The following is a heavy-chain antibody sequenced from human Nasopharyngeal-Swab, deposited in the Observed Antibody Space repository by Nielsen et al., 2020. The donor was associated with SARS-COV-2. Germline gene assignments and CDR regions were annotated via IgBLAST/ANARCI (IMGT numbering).Heavy chain of an antibody. CDR2: ISAYNGNT. V-gene: IGHV1-18*01. CDR3: ARGRTTGSGGYYYGMDV. J-gene: IGHJ6*02. D-gene: IGHD1-1*01. Sequence: WVGQAPGQGLEWMGWISAYNGNTNYAQELQGRVTMTTDTSTSTAYMELRSLRSDDTAVYYCARGRTTGSGGYYYGMDVWGQGTTVTVSS.